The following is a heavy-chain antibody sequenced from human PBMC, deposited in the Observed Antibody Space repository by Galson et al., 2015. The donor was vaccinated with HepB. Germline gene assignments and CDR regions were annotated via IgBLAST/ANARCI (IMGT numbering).Heavy chain of an antibody. CDR3: ATADPSKTSGWYVDPRWNWYFDL. J-gene: IGHJ2*01. CDR2: IYYSGST. D-gene: IGHD6-19*01. CDR1: GGSISSYY. V-gene: IGHV4-59*01. Sequence: LSLTCTVSGGSISSYYWSWIRQPPGKGLEWIGYIYYSGSTNYNPSLKSRVTISVDTSKNQFSLKLSSVTAADTAVYYCATADPSKTSGWYVDPRWNWYFDLWGRGTLVTVSS.